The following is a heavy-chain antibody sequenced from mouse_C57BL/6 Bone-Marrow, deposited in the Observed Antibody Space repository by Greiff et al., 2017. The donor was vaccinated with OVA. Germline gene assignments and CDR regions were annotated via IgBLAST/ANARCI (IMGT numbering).Heavy chain of an antibody. CDR3: TRGYSNYYAMDY. D-gene: IGHD2-5*01. CDR1: GYTFTDYE. J-gene: IGHJ4*01. CDR2: IDPETGGT. Sequence: QVQLQQSGAELVRPGASVTLSCKASGYTFTDYEMHWVKQTPVHGLEWIGAIDPETGGTAYNQKFKGKAILTADKSSSTAYMVLRSLTSEDSAVYYWTRGYSNYYAMDYWGQGTSVTVSS. V-gene: IGHV1-15*01.